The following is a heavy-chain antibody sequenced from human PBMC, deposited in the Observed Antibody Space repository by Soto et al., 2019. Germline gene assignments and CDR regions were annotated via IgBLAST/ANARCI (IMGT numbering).Heavy chain of an antibody. CDR1: GFTFASYA. D-gene: IGHD5-12*01. V-gene: IGHV3-30*04. CDR3: ARGDGYNYFDN. Sequence: QVQLVESGGGVVQPGRSLRLSCAASGFTFASYAMHWVRQAPGKGLEWVAGISPDGRNKYYTDSVKGRVTISRDNSKNPLSLQLNSLRGEDTVVYYCARGDGYNYFDNWGQGTLVTVSS. J-gene: IGHJ4*02. CDR2: ISPDGRNK.